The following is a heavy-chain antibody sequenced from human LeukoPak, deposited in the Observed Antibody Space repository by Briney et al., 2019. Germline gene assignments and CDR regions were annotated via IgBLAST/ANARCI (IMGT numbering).Heavy chain of an antibody. CDR1: GYSFTSYW. CDR3: ARQQYYYDSSGYYQNGEVDY. J-gene: IGHJ4*02. V-gene: IGHV5-51*01. CDR2: IYPGDSDT. Sequence: PGESLKISCKGSGYSFTSYWIGWVRQMPGKGLEWVGIIYPGDSDTRYSPSFQGQVTISADKSISTAYLQWSSLKASDTAMYYCARQQYYYDSSGYYQNGEVDYWGQGTLVTVSS. D-gene: IGHD3-22*01.